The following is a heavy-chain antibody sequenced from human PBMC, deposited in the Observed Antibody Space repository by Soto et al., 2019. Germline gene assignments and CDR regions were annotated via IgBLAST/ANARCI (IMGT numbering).Heavy chain of an antibody. J-gene: IGHJ4*02. D-gene: IGHD5-18*01. CDR1: GASISSYF. Sequence: SETLSLTCTVSGASISSYFWSWIRQPPGKGLEWIAYIYDSGSTNYNPSLKSRVTILLDTSKKQFSLKLSSVTAADTAMYYCASLVRGYSSGASHCFDYWGQGALVTVSS. CDR2: IYDSGST. CDR3: ASLVRGYSSGASHCFDY. V-gene: IGHV4-59*01.